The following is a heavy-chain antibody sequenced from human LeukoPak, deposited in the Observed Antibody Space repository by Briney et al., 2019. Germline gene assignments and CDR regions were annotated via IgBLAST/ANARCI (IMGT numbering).Heavy chain of an antibody. Sequence: SETLSLTCTVSGGSVSSSDYYWSWIRQPPGKGLEWIGYIFYSGSTNYNRSLKSRVTISVDTSKNQFSLKLSSVTAADTAVYYCARDKGDIWGQGTLVTVSS. V-gene: IGHV4-61*08. CDR1: GGSVSSSDYY. CDR2: IFYSGST. CDR3: ARDKGDI. J-gene: IGHJ4*02.